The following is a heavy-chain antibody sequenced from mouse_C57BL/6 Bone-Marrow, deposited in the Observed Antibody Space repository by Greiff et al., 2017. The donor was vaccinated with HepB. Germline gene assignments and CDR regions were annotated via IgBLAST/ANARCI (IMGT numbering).Heavy chain of an antibody. CDR3: TTHFITTVVATYYYAMDY. CDR1: GFNIKDDY. Sequence: EVKLMESGAELVRPGASVKLSCTASGFNIKDDYMHWVQQRPEQGLEWIGWIDPENGDTEYASKFQGKATITADTSSNTAYLQLSSLTSEDTAVYYCTTHFITTVVATYYYAMDYWGQGTSVTVSS. J-gene: IGHJ4*01. CDR2: IDPENGDT. D-gene: IGHD1-1*01. V-gene: IGHV14-4*01.